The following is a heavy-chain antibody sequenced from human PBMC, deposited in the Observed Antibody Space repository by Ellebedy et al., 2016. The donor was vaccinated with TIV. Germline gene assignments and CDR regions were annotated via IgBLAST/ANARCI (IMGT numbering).Heavy chain of an antibody. J-gene: IGHJ3*02. CDR2: VSGGGGSA. D-gene: IGHD5-18*01. CDR1: GFTFDTYA. V-gene: IGHV3-23*01. CDR3: VKGYSFGSKSAFDI. Sequence: GESLKISCAASGFTFDTYAMSWVRQAPGKGLEWVSPVSGGGGSAYYADSVRGRFTISRDNSKKTLDLQMDSLRAEDTAVYYCVKGYSFGSKSAFDIWGQGTMVTVSS.